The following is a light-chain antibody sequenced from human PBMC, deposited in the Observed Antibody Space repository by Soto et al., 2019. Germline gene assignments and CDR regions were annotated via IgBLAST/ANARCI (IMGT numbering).Light chain of an antibody. Sequence: DMQMSMSPSTLSASVGEGVTITCRASQSISSWLAWYQQKPGKAPKLLIYDASNLESGVPSRFSGGGSGTEFSLTISSLQPDDIATYYCQPSNRYRTFGQVTKVDIK. CDR1: QSISSW. V-gene: IGKV1-5*01. CDR3: QPSNRYRT. J-gene: IGKJ1*01. CDR2: DAS.